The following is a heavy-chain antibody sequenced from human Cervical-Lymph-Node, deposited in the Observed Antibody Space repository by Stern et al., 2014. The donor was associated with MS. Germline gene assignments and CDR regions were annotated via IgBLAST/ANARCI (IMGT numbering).Heavy chain of an antibody. D-gene: IGHD1-26*01. Sequence: EVQLVESGAEVKKPGGSRKFSCRGSGYSFTTYWTGWGRQIPGKGLEWRGLIYAGDSDTRYSPSFQGQVTISVDNSISAAYLQWSSLKASDTAMYYCAKSSRWAASGDYFDYWGQGTLVTVSS. CDR1: GYSFTTYW. CDR3: AKSSRWAASGDYFDY. CDR2: IYAGDSDT. J-gene: IGHJ4*02. V-gene: IGHV5-51*03.